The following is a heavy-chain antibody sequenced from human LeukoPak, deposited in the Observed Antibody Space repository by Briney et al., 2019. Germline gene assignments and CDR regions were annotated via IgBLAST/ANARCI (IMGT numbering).Heavy chain of an antibody. CDR1: GFTFSSYA. V-gene: IGHV3-23*01. Sequence: AGGSLRLSCAASGFTFSSYAMSWVRQAPGKGLEWVSGISGSGDNTYYADSVKGRFTISRDNSKNTLYLQMNSLRAEDTAVYYCAKEGGTWIQLWLNFDYWGQGTLVTVSS. CDR3: AKEGGTWIQLWLNFDY. CDR2: ISGSGDNT. D-gene: IGHD5-18*01. J-gene: IGHJ4*02.